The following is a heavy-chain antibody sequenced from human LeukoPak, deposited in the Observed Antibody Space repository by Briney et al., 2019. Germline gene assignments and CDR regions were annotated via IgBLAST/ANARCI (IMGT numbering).Heavy chain of an antibody. CDR2: IIPLFGTP. D-gene: IGHD6-19*01. CDR3: ATDEEITVPGTAHSYFAMDV. CDR1: GGNFHNYA. J-gene: IGHJ6*02. Sequence: SVKVSCKTSGGNFHNYAISWVRQAPGQGLEWLGGIIPLFGTPNYSKKFQGRVTLSADESTATTFMELRSLRFEDTAMYYCATDEEITVPGTAHSYFAMDVWGQGTTVIASS. V-gene: IGHV1-69*13.